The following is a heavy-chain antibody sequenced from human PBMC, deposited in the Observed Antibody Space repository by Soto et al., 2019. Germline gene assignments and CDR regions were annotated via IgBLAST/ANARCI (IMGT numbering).Heavy chain of an antibody. V-gene: IGHV3-23*01. CDR1: GFTFSSYA. Sequence: EVQLLESGGDLVQPGGSLRLSCAASGFTFSSYAMAWVRQAPGKGLEWVSAIVGDGDHTNYADSVKGRFTISRDNSKNILYLQLNSLRVEDTAVYYCAKRVTVSSGYFDYWGQGTLVTVSS. CDR3: AKRVTVSSGYFDY. J-gene: IGHJ4*02. CDR2: IVGDGDHT. D-gene: IGHD2-21*02.